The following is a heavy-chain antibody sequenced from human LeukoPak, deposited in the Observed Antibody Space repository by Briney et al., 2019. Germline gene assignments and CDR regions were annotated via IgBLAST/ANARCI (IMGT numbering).Heavy chain of an antibody. V-gene: IGHV5-51*01. CDR3: ARDSTVTTSFDY. J-gene: IGHJ4*02. CDR1: GYSITSYW. CDR2: IIPGQADT. D-gene: IGHD4-17*01. Sequence: AESPKISSKGSGYSITSYWIGWGRLMPRKDREWMGIIIPGQADTRYSPSFQRQVTISAHKFISTAYLQWSSLKASDIAMYYCARDSTVTTSFDYWGRGTLVSVSS.